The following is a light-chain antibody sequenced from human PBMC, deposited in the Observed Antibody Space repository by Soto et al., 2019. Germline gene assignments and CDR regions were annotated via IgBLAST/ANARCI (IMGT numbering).Light chain of an antibody. V-gene: IGKV3-11*01. CDR2: GTS. CDR3: QQYNDWPPIT. J-gene: IGKJ5*01. CDR1: QSISSY. Sequence: EVVLTQSPDTLSLPPGERATLSCRASQSISSYLAWYQQKPGQAPRLLIYGTSNRATGIPDRFSGSGSGTDFSLTISSLESEDFAVYYCQQYNDWPPITFGQGTRLEIK.